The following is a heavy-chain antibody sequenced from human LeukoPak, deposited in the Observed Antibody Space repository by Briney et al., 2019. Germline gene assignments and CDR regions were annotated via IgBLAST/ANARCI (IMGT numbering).Heavy chain of an antibody. CDR2: IYYSGST. D-gene: IGHD4-17*01. Sequence: SQTLSLTCTVSGGSISSGGYYWSWIRQHPGKGLEWIGYIYYSGSTCYNPSLKSRVTISVDTSKNQFSLKLSSVTAADTAVYYCASGQDYGDYAGGETYYFDYWGQGTLVTVSS. V-gene: IGHV4-31*03. CDR3: ASGQDYGDYAGGETYYFDY. CDR1: GGSISSGGYY. J-gene: IGHJ4*02.